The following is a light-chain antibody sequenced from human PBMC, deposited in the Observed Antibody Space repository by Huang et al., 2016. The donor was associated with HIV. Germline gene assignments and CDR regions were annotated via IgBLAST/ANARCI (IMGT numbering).Light chain of an antibody. V-gene: IGKV1-12*01. CDR3: QQANSFSLT. CDR2: AAS. CDR1: QDISSW. Sequence: RVTITCRASQDISSWLAWYQHQPGRAPKLLIYAASSLQTGVPSRFSGSGSGTDFTLTISSLQPEDFGIHYCQQANSFSLTFGGGTKVEIK. J-gene: IGKJ4*01.